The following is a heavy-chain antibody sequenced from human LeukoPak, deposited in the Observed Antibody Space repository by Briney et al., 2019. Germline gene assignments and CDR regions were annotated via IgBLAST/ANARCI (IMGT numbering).Heavy chain of an antibody. CDR2: IFGSGGSP. V-gene: IGHV3-23*01. CDR3: GKTTVGYSSGQKPAWPVDY. D-gene: IGHD5-18*01. Sequence: GGSLRLSCEASGFTFGSHAMYWVRQAPGKGLEGVAGIFGSGGSPHYADSVKGRFTISRDNSRNTVYLQINSLRADDTAVYYCGKTTVGYSSGQKPAWPVDYWGQGTLVTVSS. CDR1: GFTFGSHA. J-gene: IGHJ4*02.